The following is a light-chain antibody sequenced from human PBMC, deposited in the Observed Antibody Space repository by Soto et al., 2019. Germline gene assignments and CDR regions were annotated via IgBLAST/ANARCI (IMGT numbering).Light chain of an antibody. Sequence: QTVVTQEPSLTVSPGGTVTLTCGSSTGAVTSGHYPYWFQQKPGQAPRTLISDTTNKHSWTPARFSGSLLGGKAALTLAGAQTDDEADYYCLLSYSGTYWVFGGGTKVTVL. V-gene: IGLV7-46*01. J-gene: IGLJ3*02. CDR2: DTT. CDR1: TGAVTSGHY. CDR3: LLSYSGTYWV.